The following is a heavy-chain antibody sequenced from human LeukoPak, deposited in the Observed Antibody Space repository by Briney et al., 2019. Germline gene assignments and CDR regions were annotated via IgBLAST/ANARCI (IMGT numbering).Heavy chain of an antibody. CDR2: ISGSGGST. V-gene: IGHV3-23*01. CDR1: GFTFSSYA. D-gene: IGHD3-22*01. CDR3: AKGPPGSGYYYADNNYFDI. Sequence: GGSLRLSCAASGFTFSSYAMSWVRQAPGKGLEWVSAISGSGGSTYYADSVKGRFTISRDNSKNTLYLQMNSLRAEDTAVYYCAKGPPGSGYYYADNNYFDIWGQGTMVTVSS. J-gene: IGHJ3*02.